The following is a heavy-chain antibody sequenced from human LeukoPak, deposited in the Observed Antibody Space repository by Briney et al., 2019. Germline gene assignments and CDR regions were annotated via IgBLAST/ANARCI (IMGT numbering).Heavy chain of an antibody. CDR3: AKARGANWYFDL. J-gene: IGHJ2*01. D-gene: IGHD5-12*01. CDR1: GGSFSGDY. CDR2: INDSGST. Sequence: PSETLSLTCAVYGGSFSGDYLGWIRQPPGKGLEYIGEINDSGSTSYNPSLKSRVTISVDRPRNQVSLKLNSVTAADTAVYFCAKARGANWYFDLWGRGTLVTVSS. V-gene: IGHV4-34*01.